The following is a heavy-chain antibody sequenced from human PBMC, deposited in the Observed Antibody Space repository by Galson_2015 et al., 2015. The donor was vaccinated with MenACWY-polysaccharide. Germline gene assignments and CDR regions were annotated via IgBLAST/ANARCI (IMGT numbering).Heavy chain of an antibody. D-gene: IGHD3-16*01. CDR3: ARDRRGTYDIPDNWFDP. V-gene: IGHV3-74*01. Sequence: SLRLSCAASGFTFRSSWMHWVRQAPGKGLVWISRIKSDGSSTTYADSVKGRFTISRDNAKNTLYLQMNSLRAEDTAVYFCARDRRGTYDIPDNWFDPWCQGTLVTVSS. CDR2: IKSDGSST. CDR1: GFTFRSSW. J-gene: IGHJ5*02.